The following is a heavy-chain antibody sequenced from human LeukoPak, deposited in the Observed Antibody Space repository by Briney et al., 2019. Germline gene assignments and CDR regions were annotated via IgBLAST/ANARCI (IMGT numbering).Heavy chain of an antibody. CDR1: GGTFSSYA. J-gene: IGHJ4*02. D-gene: IGHD4-17*01. V-gene: IGHV1-69*13. CDR2: IIPIFGTA. Sequence: SVKVSCKASGGTFSSYAISWVRQAPGQGLEWMGGIIPIFGTANYAQKFQGRVTITADESTSTAYMELSSLRSEDTAVYYCARDGSHFGDSEYWGQGTLVIVSS. CDR3: ARDGSHFGDSEY.